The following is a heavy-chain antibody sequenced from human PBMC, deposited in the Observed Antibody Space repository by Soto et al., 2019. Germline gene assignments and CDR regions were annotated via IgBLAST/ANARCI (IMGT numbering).Heavy chain of an antibody. CDR1: GYTFTSYG. Sequence: SGKVSCRASGYTFTSYGISWVRQAPGQGLEWVGWISAYNGNTNYAQNLQGRVTMTTDTSTSTAYMELRSLRSDDTAVYYCARGCYVILTGYSYYYGMDVWGQGTTVTVSS. CDR3: ARGCYVILTGYSYYYGMDV. J-gene: IGHJ6*02. CDR2: ISAYNGNT. D-gene: IGHD3-9*01. V-gene: IGHV1-18*04.